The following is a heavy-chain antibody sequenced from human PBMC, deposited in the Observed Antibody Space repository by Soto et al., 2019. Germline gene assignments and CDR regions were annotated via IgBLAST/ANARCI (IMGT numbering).Heavy chain of an antibody. J-gene: IGHJ3*02. D-gene: IGHD1-26*01. Sequence: QVQLVQSGAEVKKPGASVKVSCKASGYTFTSYGISWVRQAPGQGLEWMGWISAYNGNTNYAQKLQGRVTMTTDTSXXTAYMELRSLRSDDTAVYYCARVRWELRRLVAFDIWGQGTMVTVSS. CDR3: ARVRWELRRLVAFDI. CDR1: GYTFTSYG. V-gene: IGHV1-18*01. CDR2: ISAYNGNT.